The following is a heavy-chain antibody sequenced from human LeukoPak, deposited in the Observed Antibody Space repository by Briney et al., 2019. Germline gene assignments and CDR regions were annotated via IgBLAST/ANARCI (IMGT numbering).Heavy chain of an antibody. D-gene: IGHD6-13*01. CDR2: ISGSGGST. Sequence: GGSLRLSCATSGFIFSTYALSWVRQDPGKGLEWASSISGSGGSTYHADSVKGRFTISRDSSKNTLDLQMNSLRAEDTAIYYCARVIRAAPGKGYFDYWGQGTLVTVSS. CDR1: GFIFSTYA. V-gene: IGHV3-23*01. J-gene: IGHJ4*02. CDR3: ARVIRAAPGKGYFDY.